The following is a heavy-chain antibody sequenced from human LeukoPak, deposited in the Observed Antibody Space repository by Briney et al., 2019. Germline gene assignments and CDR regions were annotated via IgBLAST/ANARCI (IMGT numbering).Heavy chain of an antibody. CDR3: ARAVAAEAPDY. V-gene: IGHV3-48*01. J-gene: IGHJ4*02. CDR2: ISSSISTI. D-gene: IGHD6-13*01. CDR1: GFTFSSYS. Sequence: GGSLRLSCAASGFTFSSYSMNWVRQAPGKGLEWVSYISSSISTIYYADSVKGRFTISRDNAKNSLYLQMNSLRVEDTAVYYCARAVAAEAPDYWGQGTLVTVSS.